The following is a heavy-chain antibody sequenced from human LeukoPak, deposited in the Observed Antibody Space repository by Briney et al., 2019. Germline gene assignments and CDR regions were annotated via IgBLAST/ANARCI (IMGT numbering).Heavy chain of an antibody. J-gene: IGHJ6*03. CDR3: ARRYCSSTSCYRYYYYMDV. Sequence: PGGSLRLSCAASGFTFRSYGMHWVRQAPGKGLEWVAFIRFDGSNEYYADSVKGRFTISRDNAKNTLYLQMNSLRAEDTAVYYCARRYCSSTSCYRYYYYMDVWGKGTTVTVSS. V-gene: IGHV3-30*02. CDR2: IRFDGSNE. CDR1: GFTFRSYG. D-gene: IGHD2-2*01.